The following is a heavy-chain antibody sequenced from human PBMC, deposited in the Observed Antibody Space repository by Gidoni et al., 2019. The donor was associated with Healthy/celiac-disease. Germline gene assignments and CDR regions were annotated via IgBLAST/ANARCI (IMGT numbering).Heavy chain of an antibody. CDR2: IYPGDSDT. J-gene: IGHJ4*02. CDR3: AREDRYYDSSGYYPFDY. CDR1: GYSFTSYW. V-gene: IGHV5-51*01. D-gene: IGHD3-22*01. Sequence: EVQLVQSGAEVKKPGESLTISCKGSGYSFTSYWIGWVRQMPGKGLEWMGIIYPGDSDTRYSPSFQGQVTISADKSISTAYLQWSSLKASDTAMYYCAREDRYYDSSGYYPFDYWGQGTLVTVSS.